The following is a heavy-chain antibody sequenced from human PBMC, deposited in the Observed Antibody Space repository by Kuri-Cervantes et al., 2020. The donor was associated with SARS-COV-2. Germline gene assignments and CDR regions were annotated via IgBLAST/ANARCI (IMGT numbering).Heavy chain of an antibody. CDR1: GGSISSSSYY. J-gene: IGHJ3*02. Sequence: SETLSLTCTVSGGSISSSSYYWGWIRQPPGKGLEWIGSIYYSGSTYYNPSLKSRVTISVDTSQNQFSLKLSSVTAADTAVYYCARQIEMATIPDAFDIWGQGTMVTVSS. V-gene: IGHV4-39*01. CDR3: ARQIEMATIPDAFDI. CDR2: IYYSGST. D-gene: IGHD5-24*01.